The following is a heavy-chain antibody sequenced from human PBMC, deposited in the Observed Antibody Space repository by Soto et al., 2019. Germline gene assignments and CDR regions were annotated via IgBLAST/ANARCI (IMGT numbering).Heavy chain of an antibody. V-gene: IGHV3-23*01. D-gene: IGHD6-13*01. CDR3: AKVGRQQLVKLYYYYGMDV. CDR2: ISGSGGST. J-gene: IGHJ6*02. CDR1: GFTFSSYA. Sequence: QAGGSLRLSCAASGFTFSSYAVSWVRQAPGKGLEWVSAISGSGGSTYYADSVKGRFTISRDNSKNTLYLQMNSLRAEDTAVYYCAKVGRQQLVKLYYYYGMDVWGQGTTVTVSS.